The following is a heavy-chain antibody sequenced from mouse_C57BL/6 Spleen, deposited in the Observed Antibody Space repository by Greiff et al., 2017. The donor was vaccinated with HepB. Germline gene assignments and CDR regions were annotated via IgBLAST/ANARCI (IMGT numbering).Heavy chain of an antibody. V-gene: IGHV3-1*01. D-gene: IGHD2-3*01. J-gene: IGHJ2*01. CDR3: ARGWLPFDY. CDR1: GYSITSGYD. Sequence: EVQLVESGPGMVKPSQSLSLTCTVTGYSITSGYDWHWLRHFPGNKLEWMGYISYSGSTNYNPSLKSRISITHDTSKNQFFLKLNSVTTEDTATYYCARGWLPFDYWGQGTTLTVSS. CDR2: ISYSGST.